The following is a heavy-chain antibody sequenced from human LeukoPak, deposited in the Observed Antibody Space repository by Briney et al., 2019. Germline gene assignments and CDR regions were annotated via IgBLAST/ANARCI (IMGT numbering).Heavy chain of an antibody. J-gene: IGHJ6*03. CDR1: GGSISSYY. CDR3: ARTDSYYSYMDV. CDR2: IYYSGST. V-gene: IGHV4-59*01. Sequence: PSETLSLTCTVSGGSISSYYWSWIRQPPGKGLEWIGYIYYSGSTNYNPSLKSRVTISVDTSKNQFSLKLSSVTAADTAVYYCARTDSYYSYMDVWGKGTTVTVSS.